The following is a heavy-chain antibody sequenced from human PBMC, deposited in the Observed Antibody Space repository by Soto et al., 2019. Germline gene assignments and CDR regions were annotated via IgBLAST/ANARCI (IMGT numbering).Heavy chain of an antibody. D-gene: IGHD3-3*01. Sequence: GGSLRLSCAASGFTFSSYAMSWVRQAPGKGMEWVSAIGGSGGCTYYADSVKGRFTISRDNYKNTLYLQMNSLRAEDTAVYYCAKAVLRFSFDYWGQGTLVTVSS. CDR3: AKAVLRFSFDY. CDR1: GFTFSSYA. J-gene: IGHJ4*02. CDR2: IGGSGGCT. V-gene: IGHV3-23*01.